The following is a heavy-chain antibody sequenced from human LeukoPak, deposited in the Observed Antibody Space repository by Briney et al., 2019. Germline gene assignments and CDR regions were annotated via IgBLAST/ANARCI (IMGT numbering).Heavy chain of an antibody. Sequence: GGSLRLSCGAAGLPFSNYAMSWGRQAPGKGLEWVSAISRTGGSTYSAASARGRFTISRDNSKSTLYLQMNSLRVEDTAVYYCAKDRDSSGRWAVPWGQGTQVTDSS. CDR1: GLPFSNYA. V-gene: IGHV3-23*01. J-gene: IGHJ5*02. CDR2: ISRTGGST. CDR3: AKDRDSSGRWAVP. D-gene: IGHD3-22*01.